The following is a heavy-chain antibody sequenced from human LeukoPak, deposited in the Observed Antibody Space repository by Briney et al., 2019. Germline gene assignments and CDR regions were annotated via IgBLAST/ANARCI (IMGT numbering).Heavy chain of an antibody. CDR1: GYTFTSYD. D-gene: IGHD3-22*01. V-gene: IGHV1-8*01. Sequence: ASVKVSCKASGYTFTSYDINWVRQAPGQGLEWMGWMNPNSGNTGYAQKFQGRVTMTRNTSISTAYMELSSLRSEDTAVYYCARGRSIVYYPENWGQGTLVNVSS. CDR3: ARGRSIVYYPEN. J-gene: IGHJ4*02. CDR2: MNPNSGNT.